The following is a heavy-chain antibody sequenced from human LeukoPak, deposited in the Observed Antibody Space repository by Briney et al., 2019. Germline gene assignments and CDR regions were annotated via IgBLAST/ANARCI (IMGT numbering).Heavy chain of an antibody. V-gene: IGHV1-2*06. J-gene: IGHJ5*02. D-gene: IGHD1-26*01. Sequence: ASVKVSCKASGYTFTGHYMHWVRQAPGQGLEWMGRINPNSGGTNYAQKFQGRVTMTRDTSISTAYMELSRLRSDDTAVYYCASGWDSGSYDWFDPWGQGTLVTVSS. CDR1: GYTFTGHY. CDR2: INPNSGGT. CDR3: ASGWDSGSYDWFDP.